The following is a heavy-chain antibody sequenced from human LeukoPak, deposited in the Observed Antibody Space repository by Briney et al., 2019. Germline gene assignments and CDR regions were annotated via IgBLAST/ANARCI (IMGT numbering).Heavy chain of an antibody. D-gene: IGHD1-26*01. V-gene: IGHV3-48*01. J-gene: IGHJ4*02. CDR3: ARDEDPENANNREWELPLDY. Sequence: GGSLRLSCAASGFTFSSYSMNWVRQAPGKGLEWVSYISSSSSTIYYADSVKGRFTISRDNAKNSLYLQMNSLRAEDTAVYYCARDEDPENANNREWELPLDYWGQGTLVTVSS. CDR1: GFTFSSYS. CDR2: ISSSSSTI.